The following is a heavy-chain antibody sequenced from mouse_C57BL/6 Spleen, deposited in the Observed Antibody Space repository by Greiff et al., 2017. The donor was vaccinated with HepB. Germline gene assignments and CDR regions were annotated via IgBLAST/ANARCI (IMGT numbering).Heavy chain of an antibody. CDR3: ARDDAMDY. CDR1: GYTFTSYW. Sequence: VQLQQPGAELVRPGTSVKLSCKASGYTFTSYWMHWVKQRPGQGLEWIGVIDPSDSYTNYNQKFKGKATLTVDTSSSTAYMQLSSLTSEDSAVYYCARDDAMDYWGQGTSVTVSS. J-gene: IGHJ4*01. CDR2: IDPSDSYT. V-gene: IGHV1-59*01.